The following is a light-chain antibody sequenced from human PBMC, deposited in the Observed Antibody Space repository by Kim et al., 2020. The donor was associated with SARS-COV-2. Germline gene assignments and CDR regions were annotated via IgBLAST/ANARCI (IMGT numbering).Light chain of an antibody. CDR1: SSNIGSNY. CDR3: AAWDDSLSGSYV. CDR2: RNN. V-gene: IGLV1-47*01. Sequence: QRVHTSCSGSSSNIGSNYVYWYQQLPGTAPKLLIYRNNQRPSGVPDRFSGSKSGTSASLAISGLRSEDEADYYCAAWDDSLSGSYVFGTGTKVTVL. J-gene: IGLJ1*01.